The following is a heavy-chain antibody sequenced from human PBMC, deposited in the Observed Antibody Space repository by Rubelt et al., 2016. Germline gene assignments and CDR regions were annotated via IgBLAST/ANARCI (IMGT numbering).Heavy chain of an antibody. CDR1: GYTFTSYG. J-gene: IGHJ3*02. CDR3: ARDVIVVVPAAPDAFDI. V-gene: IGHV1-18*01. Sequence: QVQLVQSGAEVKKPGASVKVSCEASGYTFTSYGISWVRQAPGQGLEWMGWISAYNGNTNDAQKRQGYATITTETSTSTACMELRSLRSDDTAVYECARDVIVVVPAAPDAFDIWGQGTMVTVSS. D-gene: IGHD2-2*01. CDR2: ISAYNGNT.